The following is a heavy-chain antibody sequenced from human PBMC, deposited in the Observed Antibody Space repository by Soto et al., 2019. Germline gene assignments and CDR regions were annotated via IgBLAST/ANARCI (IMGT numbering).Heavy chain of an antibody. CDR2: MNPNSGNT. V-gene: IGHV1-8*01. CDR3: ARTVVAATFNYYYYYYYMDV. CDR1: GYTFTIYD. J-gene: IGHJ6*03. Sequence: GASVKVSCKASGYTFTIYDINWVRQATGQGLEWMGWMNPNSGNTGYAQKFQGRVTMTRNTSIRTAYMELSSLRSEDTAVYYCARTVVAATFNYYYYYYYMDVWGKGTTVTVSS. D-gene: IGHD2-15*01.